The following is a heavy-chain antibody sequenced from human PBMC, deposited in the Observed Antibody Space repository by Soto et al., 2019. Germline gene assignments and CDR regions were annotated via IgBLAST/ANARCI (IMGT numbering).Heavy chain of an antibody. J-gene: IGHJ4*02. V-gene: IGHV3-23*01. D-gene: IGHD2-2*02. Sequence: PGGSLRLSCAASGGTFSIFAMSWVRQAPGKGLEWVSSISGSGDSAYYADSVKGRFTISRDNSKNTLYLQINSLRAEDTAVYFCTKERSDHRITAAAIDYWGQGAQVTVSS. CDR2: ISGSGDSA. CDR1: GGTFSIFA. CDR3: TKERSDHRITAAAIDY.